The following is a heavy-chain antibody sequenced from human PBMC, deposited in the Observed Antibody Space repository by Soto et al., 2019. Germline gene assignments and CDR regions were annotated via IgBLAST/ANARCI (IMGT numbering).Heavy chain of an antibody. D-gene: IGHD4-4*01. CDR1: GFTFKAYA. CDR3: AKDEGTSSTVFDY. CDR2: ITATNGNT. V-gene: IGHV3-23*01. J-gene: IGHJ4*02. Sequence: QLLESGGASVQPGGSMRLSCVASGFTFKAYAMGWVRQAPGRGLEWVSSITATNGNTYYAESVRGRFTISRDNSRNSLFLQMNGLRPEDSALYYCAKDEGTSSTVFDYWGQGTRVTVPS.